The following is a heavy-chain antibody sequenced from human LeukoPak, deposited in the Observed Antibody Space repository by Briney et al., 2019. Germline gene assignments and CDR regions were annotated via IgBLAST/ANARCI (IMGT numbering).Heavy chain of an antibody. CDR1: GYSISSGYY. V-gene: IGHV4-38-2*02. D-gene: IGHD1-26*01. J-gene: IGHJ4*02. Sequence: KTSETLSLTCTVSGYSISSGYYWGWIRQPPGKGLEWIGSIYHSGSTFYNPSLKARVTISVDTSKNQFSLRLSSVTAADTAVYYCARDLRSTIPLGIFDYWGQGTLVTVSS. CDR2: IYHSGST. CDR3: ARDLRSTIPLGIFDY.